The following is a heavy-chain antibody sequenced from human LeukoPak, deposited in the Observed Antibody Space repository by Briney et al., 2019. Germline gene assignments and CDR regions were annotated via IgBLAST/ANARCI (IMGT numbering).Heavy chain of an antibody. D-gene: IGHD3-9*01. CDR2: IYGGGST. J-gene: IGHJ5*02. V-gene: IGHV3-66*01. Sequence: PGGSLRLSCAASGFTVSSNYMSCVRQAPGKGLEWVSVIYGGGSTYYAGSVKGRFTISRDNSKNTLYLQMNSLRAEDTAVYYCARGLTGYFVLDPWGQGTLVTVSS. CDR1: GFTVSSNY. CDR3: ARGLTGYFVLDP.